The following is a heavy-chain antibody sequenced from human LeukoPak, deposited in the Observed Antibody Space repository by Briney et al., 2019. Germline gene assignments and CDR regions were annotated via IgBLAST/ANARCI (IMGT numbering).Heavy chain of an antibody. CDR1: GGSISSYY. CDR2: IYYSGST. CDR3: ARGDYGDYRKWFHP. J-gene: IGHJ5*02. Sequence: SETLSLTCTVSGGSISSYYWSWIRQPPGKGLEWIGYIYYSGSTNYNPSLKSRVTISVDTSKNQFSLKLNSVTAADTAVYYCARGDYGDYRKWFHPWGQGTLVTVSS. V-gene: IGHV4-59*08. D-gene: IGHD4-17*01.